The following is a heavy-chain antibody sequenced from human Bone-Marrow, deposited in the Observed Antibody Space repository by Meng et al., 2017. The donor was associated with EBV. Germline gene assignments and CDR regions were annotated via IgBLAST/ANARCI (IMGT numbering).Heavy chain of an antibody. CDR2: ISSSSGYI. Sequence: EVQLVXSXXXXXKPXGXXXLSXSXSGFTFSSYSMNWVRQAPGKGLEWVSSISSSSGYIYYADSVKGRFTISRDNAKNSLYLQMNSLRAENTAVYYCARDPADFDWLLTSDYWGQGTLVTVSS. D-gene: IGHD3-9*01. CDR1: GFTFSSYS. CDR3: ARDPADFDWLLTSDY. J-gene: IGHJ4*02. V-gene: IGHV3-21*01.